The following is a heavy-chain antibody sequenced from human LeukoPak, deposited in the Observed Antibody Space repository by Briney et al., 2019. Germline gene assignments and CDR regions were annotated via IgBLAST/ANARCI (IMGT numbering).Heavy chain of an antibody. CDR1: GGSFSGYY. Sequence: SETLSLTCAVYGGSFSGYYWSWIRQPPGKGLEWIGEINHSGSTNYNPSLKSRVTISVDTSKNQFSLKLSSVTAADTAVYYCARDRGFMVRGSRRGYDDYYYYMDVWGKGTTVTISS. CDR2: INHSGST. V-gene: IGHV4-34*01. J-gene: IGHJ6*03. CDR3: ARDRGFMVRGSRRGYDDYYYYMDV. D-gene: IGHD3-10*01.